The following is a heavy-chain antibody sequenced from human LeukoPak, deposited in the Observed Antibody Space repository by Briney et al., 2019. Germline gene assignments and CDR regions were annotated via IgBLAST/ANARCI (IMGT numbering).Heavy chain of an antibody. Sequence: ASVKVSGKAFGYTFTSNYMHWVRQAPGQGPEWMGVISPSGGSTTYAQKFQGRVTLTRDMSTSTDYLELSSLRSEDTAVYYCARDNSVRNEAWWFNPWGQGALVTVSS. J-gene: IGHJ5*02. CDR2: ISPSGGST. V-gene: IGHV1-46*01. CDR1: GYTFTSNY. D-gene: IGHD3-10*01. CDR3: ARDNSVRNEAWWFNP.